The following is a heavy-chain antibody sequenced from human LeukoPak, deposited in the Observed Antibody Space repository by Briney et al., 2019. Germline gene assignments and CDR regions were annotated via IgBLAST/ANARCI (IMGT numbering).Heavy chain of an antibody. J-gene: IGHJ4*02. Sequence: SQTLSLTCVISGDSFSSNSAAWNWIRQSPSRGLEWLGRTYYRSKWYNDYAVSVNSRITINPDTSKNQFSLHLNSVTPDDTAVYFCARGDRWYFDYWGQGTLVTVSS. CDR1: GDSFSSNSAA. V-gene: IGHV6-1*01. D-gene: IGHD3-16*02. CDR3: ARGDRWYFDY. CDR2: TYYRSKWYN.